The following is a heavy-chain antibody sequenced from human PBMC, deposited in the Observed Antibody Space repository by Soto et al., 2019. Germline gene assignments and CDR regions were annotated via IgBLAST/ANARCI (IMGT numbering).Heavy chain of an antibody. Sequence: DVQLVESGGGLVQPGGSLRLSCASSGFTFSSYAMHWVRQAPGKGLEYVSAISSNGGSTYYANSVKGRFTISRDNSKNALYLQMGSLRAEDMAVYYCARDQGGVLWFGDWGQGTLVTVSS. J-gene: IGHJ4*02. V-gene: IGHV3-64*01. D-gene: IGHD3-10*01. CDR1: GFTFSSYA. CDR2: ISSNGGST. CDR3: ARDQGGVLWFGD.